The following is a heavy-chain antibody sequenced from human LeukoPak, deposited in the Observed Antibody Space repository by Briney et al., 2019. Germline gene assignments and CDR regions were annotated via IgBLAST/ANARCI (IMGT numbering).Heavy chain of an antibody. V-gene: IGHV4-39*01. D-gene: IGHD3-9*01. Sequence: SETLSLTCTVSGGSISSSSYYWGWIRQPPGKGLEWIGSIYYSGSTYYNPSLKSRVTISVDTSKNQFSLKLSSVTAADTAVYYCARAYYDILTGYSMDVWGQGTTVTVSS. CDR2: IYYSGST. CDR1: GGSISSSSYY. J-gene: IGHJ6*02. CDR3: ARAYYDILTGYSMDV.